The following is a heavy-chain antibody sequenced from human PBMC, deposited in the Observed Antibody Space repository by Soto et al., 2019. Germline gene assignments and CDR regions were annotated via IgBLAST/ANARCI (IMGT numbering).Heavy chain of an antibody. CDR3: ARVAGYYQENWFDP. CDR1: EGSISSSNW. CDR2: IYHSGST. J-gene: IGHJ5*02. V-gene: IGHV4-4*02. D-gene: IGHD3-10*01. Sequence: SETLSLTCAVSEGSISSSNWWSWVRQRPGKGLEWIGEIYHSGSTNYNPSLKSRVTISVDKSKNQFSLKLSSVTAADTAVYYCARVAGYYQENWFDPWGQGTLVTVSS.